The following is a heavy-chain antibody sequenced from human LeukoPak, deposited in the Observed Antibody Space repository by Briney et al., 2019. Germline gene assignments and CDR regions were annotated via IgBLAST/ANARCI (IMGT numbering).Heavy chain of an antibody. CDR3: ARREVLRYFDWFGKGGLFEY. D-gene: IGHD3-9*01. CDR2: IYYSGST. Sequence: PSETLSRTCTGSGGSISSSSYYWGGIRQPPGKGLEWIGSIYYSGSTYYNPSLKSRVTISVDTSENQFSRKLSSETAADTAVYYCARREVLRYFDWFGKGGLFEYWGQGTLVTVSS. V-gene: IGHV4-39*01. J-gene: IGHJ4*02. CDR1: GGSISSSSYY.